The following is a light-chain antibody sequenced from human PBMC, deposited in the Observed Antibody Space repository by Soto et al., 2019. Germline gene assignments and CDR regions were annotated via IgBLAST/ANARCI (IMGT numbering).Light chain of an antibody. Sequence: VVLTQSPGILYLSPGERATLSCRASQPVDRSYLAWYQQKPGQPPRLLIFGTSTRATGIPDRFSGGGSGTEFTLTISRLDPEDFAVYYCQQYDSTPPWTFGQGTRVEVK. CDR1: QPVDRSY. J-gene: IGKJ1*01. V-gene: IGKV3-20*01. CDR3: QQYDSTPPWT. CDR2: GTS.